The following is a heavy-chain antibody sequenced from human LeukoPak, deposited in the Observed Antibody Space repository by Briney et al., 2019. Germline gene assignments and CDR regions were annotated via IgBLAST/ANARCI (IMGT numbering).Heavy chain of an antibody. J-gene: IGHJ3*02. CDR2: ISSSSSYI. Sequence: GGSLRLSCAASGFTFSTYSMNWVRQAPGKGLEWVSSISSSSSYILYADSVKGRFTISRDNSKNTLYLQMNSLRAEDTAVYYCAKGLRYYDSSGHDAFDIWGQGTMVTVSS. D-gene: IGHD3-22*01. V-gene: IGHV3-21*04. CDR1: GFTFSTYS. CDR3: AKGLRYYDSSGHDAFDI.